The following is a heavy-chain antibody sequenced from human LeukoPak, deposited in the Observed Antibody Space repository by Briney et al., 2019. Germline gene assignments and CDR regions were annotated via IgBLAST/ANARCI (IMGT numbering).Heavy chain of an antibody. CDR2: TYYRSKWST. Sequence: SQTLSLTFAISWDSVSSNSAAWNWIRQSPSRGLEWLGRTYYRSKWSTDYAVSVKSRITVNPHTSKDQFSLQLNSVTPEDTAVYYCARLENWAFEFWGQGTLISVSS. V-gene: IGHV6-1*01. CDR1: WDSVSSNSAA. J-gene: IGHJ4*02. D-gene: IGHD7-27*01. CDR3: ARLENWAFEF.